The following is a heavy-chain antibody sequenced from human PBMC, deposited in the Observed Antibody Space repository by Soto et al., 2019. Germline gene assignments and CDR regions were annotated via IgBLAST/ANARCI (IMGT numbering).Heavy chain of an antibody. CDR1: GYTFTSYD. CDR2: MNPNSGNT. V-gene: IGHV1-8*01. J-gene: IGHJ6*03. CDR3: ARGGIPAYYMDV. Sequence: ASVKVSCKASGYTFTSYDINWVRQATGQGLEWMGWMNPNSGNTGYAQKFQGRVTMTRNTSISTAYMELSSLRSEDTAVYYCARGGIPAYYMDVWGKGTTVTVSS. D-gene: IGHD2-2*01.